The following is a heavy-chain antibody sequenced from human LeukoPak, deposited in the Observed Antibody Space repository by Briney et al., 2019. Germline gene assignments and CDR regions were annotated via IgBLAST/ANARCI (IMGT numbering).Heavy chain of an antibody. CDR1: GFTFSTYS. CDR2: ITSSSSTT. Sequence: GGSLRLSCAASGFTFSTYSMNWVRQAPGKGLEWLSYITSSSSTTYYADSVKGRFTISRDNAKNSLYLQMNSLRAEDTAVYYCARVMDMVRGVGLHYYYYYGMDVWGQGTTVIVSS. V-gene: IGHV3-48*04. D-gene: IGHD3-10*01. CDR3: ARVMDMVRGVGLHYYYYYGMDV. J-gene: IGHJ6*02.